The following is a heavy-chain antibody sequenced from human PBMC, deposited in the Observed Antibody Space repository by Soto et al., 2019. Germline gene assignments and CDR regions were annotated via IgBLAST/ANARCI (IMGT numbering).Heavy chain of an antibody. CDR2: ISAYNGNT. J-gene: IGHJ6*03. V-gene: IGHV1-18*01. CDR3: ARDAYYDFWSGYYTKPYYYYMDV. CDR1: GYTFTSYG. D-gene: IGHD3-3*01. Sequence: VASVKVSCKASGYTFTSYGISWVRQAPGQGLEWMGWISAYNGNTNYAQKLQGRVTMTTDTSTSTANIEMRSLRSDDTSVYYCARDAYYDFWSGYYTKPYYYYMDVWGKGTTVTVSS.